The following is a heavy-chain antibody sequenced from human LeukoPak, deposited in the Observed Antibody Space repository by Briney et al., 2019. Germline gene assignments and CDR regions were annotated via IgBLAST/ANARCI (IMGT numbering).Heavy chain of an antibody. V-gene: IGHV4-59*12. CDR2: IYYSGST. D-gene: IGHD3-3*01. Sequence: PSETLSLTCTVSGGSISSYYWSWIRQPPGKGLEWIGYIYYSGSTNYNPSLKSRVTISVDTSKNQFSLKLSSVTAADTAVYYCASLGRFFSGRWGQGTLVTVSS. CDR3: ASLGRFFSGR. CDR1: GGSISSYY. J-gene: IGHJ4*02.